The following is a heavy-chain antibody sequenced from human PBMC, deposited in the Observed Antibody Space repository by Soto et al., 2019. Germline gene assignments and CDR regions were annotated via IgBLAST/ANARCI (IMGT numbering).Heavy chain of an antibody. CDR1: GASIRSGGYY. J-gene: IGHJ4*02. V-gene: IGHV4-61*08. Sequence: SETLSLTCSVSGASIRSGGYYWSWIRQPPGKGLEWIGYIYYSGSTNYNPSLKSRVTISVDTSKNQFSLKLSSVTAADTAVYYCARGLDSSGYSEFDYWGRGTLVTVSS. CDR3: ARGLDSSGYSEFDY. CDR2: IYYSGST. D-gene: IGHD3-22*01.